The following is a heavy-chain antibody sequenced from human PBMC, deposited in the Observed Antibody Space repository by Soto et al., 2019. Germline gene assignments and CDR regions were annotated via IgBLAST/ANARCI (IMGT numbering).Heavy chain of an antibody. CDR3: ASEVLPASPVLASRTVVAY. CDR1: GGSFSGYY. V-gene: IGHV4-34*01. J-gene: IGHJ4*02. D-gene: IGHD2-15*01. Sequence: QVQLQQWGAGLLKPSETLSLTCAVYGGSFSGYYWSWIRQPPGKGLEWMGEINHGGSTNYNPSLKGQVTISVDTSKNPFSLQLSCLTAADTAVYYCASEVLPASPVLASRTVVAYWGQGTLVTVSS. CDR2: INHGGST.